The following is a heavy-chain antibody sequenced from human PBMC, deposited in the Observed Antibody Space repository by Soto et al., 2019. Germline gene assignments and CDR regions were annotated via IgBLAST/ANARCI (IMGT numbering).Heavy chain of an antibody. V-gene: IGHV4-59*12. CDR1: GGSISSYY. Sequence: PSETLSLTCTVSGGSISSYYWSWIRQPPGKGLEWIGYIYYSGSTNYNPSLKSRVTISVDTSKNQFSLYLEMNSLRDEDTAVYYCASHYDMWSGYLSPVDYWGQGTLVTVSS. CDR2: IYYSGST. D-gene: IGHD3-3*01. J-gene: IGHJ4*02. CDR3: ASHYDMWSGYLSPVDY.